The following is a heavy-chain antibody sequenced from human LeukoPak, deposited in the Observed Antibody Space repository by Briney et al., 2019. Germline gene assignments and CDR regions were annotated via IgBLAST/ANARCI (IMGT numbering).Heavy chain of an antibody. V-gene: IGHV2-70*17. D-gene: IGHD5-18*01. CDR2: IDWDDDT. CDR1: GFPLTTSGMC. J-gene: IGHJ4*02. CDR3: ARVGGYNSGLRFLDY. Sequence: SGPTLVNPTQTLTLTCTFSGFPLTTSGMCVTWIRQPPGKALEWLTRIDWDDDTFYITSLKTRLTISKDTSKNQVFLTMTNMDPVDTATYYCARVGGYNSGLRFLDYWGQGTLVTVSS.